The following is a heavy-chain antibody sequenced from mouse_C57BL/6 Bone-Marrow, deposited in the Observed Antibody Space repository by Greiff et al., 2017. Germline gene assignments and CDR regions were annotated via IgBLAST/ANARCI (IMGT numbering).Heavy chain of an antibody. CDR3: ASLYDYDEGFAY. J-gene: IGHJ3*01. Sequence: EVKLMESGPGLVKPSQSLSLTCSVTGYSITSGYYWNWIRQFPGNKLEWMGYISYDGSNNYNPSLKNRISITRDTSKNQFFLKLNSVTTEDTATYYCASLYDYDEGFAYWGQGTLVTVSA. CDR2: ISYDGSN. V-gene: IGHV3-6*01. D-gene: IGHD2-4*01. CDR1: GYSITSGYY.